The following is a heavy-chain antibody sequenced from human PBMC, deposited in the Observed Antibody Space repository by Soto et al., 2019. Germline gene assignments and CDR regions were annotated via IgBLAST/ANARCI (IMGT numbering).Heavy chain of an antibody. D-gene: IGHD2-15*01. CDR1: GFSLSTSGVG. Sequence: QITLKESGPTLVQPTQTLTLTCTFSGFSLSTSGVGVAWIRQPPGTAMEWLALIYWDDDKRYRPSLESRLTITKDTSKNQVVLTKTNLDSVDTATYYCAYLTCSGVSCSWFSFSGMDVWGPGTTVTVSS. CDR3: AYLTCSGVSCSWFSFSGMDV. CDR2: IYWDDDK. J-gene: IGHJ6*02. V-gene: IGHV2-5*02.